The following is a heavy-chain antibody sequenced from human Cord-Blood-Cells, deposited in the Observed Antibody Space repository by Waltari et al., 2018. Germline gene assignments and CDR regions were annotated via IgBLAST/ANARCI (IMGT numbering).Heavy chain of an antibody. J-gene: IGHJ4*02. CDR2: INHSGST. CDR1: GGAFGGYY. V-gene: IGHV4-34*01. D-gene: IGHD6-13*01. CDR3: ARGWGIAAAGTGDY. Sequence: QVQLQQWGAGLLKPSETLSLTCAVYGGAFGGYYWRWIRQPPGKGMEWIGAINHSGSTNYNPSLKSRVTISVDTSKNQFSLKLSSVTAADTAVYYCARGWGIAAAGTGDYWGQGTLVTVSS.